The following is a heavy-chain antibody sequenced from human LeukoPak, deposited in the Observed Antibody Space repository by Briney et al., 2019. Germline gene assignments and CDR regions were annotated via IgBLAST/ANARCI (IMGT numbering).Heavy chain of an antibody. CDR1: GYTFTGYY. D-gene: IGHD2-21*02. J-gene: IGHJ6*03. V-gene: IGHV1-2*02. CDR2: INPNSGGT. Sequence: ASVKVSCKASGYTFTGYYMHWVRQAPGQGLEWMGWINPNSGGTNYAQKLQGRVTMTTDTSTSTAYMELRSLRSDDTAVYYCARVPGSVVVTAIVEIYYYYYMDVWGKGTTVTVSS. CDR3: ARVPGSVVVTAIVEIYYYYYMDV.